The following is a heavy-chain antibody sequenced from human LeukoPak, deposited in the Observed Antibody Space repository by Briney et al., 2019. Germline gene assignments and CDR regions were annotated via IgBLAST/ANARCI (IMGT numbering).Heavy chain of an antibody. CDR3: AKDRRRSMVRGLTSFDY. J-gene: IGHJ4*02. D-gene: IGHD3-10*01. Sequence: GGSLRLSCAASGVSFSSYAMCWGRHAPRKGMGWVSAISGSGGSTYYADSVKARFTISRDNSKNTLYLQMNSLRAEDTAVYYCAKDRRRSMVRGLTSFDYWGQGTLVTVSS. CDR2: ISGSGGST. V-gene: IGHV3-23*01. CDR1: GVSFSSYA.